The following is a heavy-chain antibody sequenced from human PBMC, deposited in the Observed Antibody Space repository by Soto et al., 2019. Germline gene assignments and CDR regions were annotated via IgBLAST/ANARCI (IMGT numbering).Heavy chain of an antibody. Sequence: EVQLVESGGDLVQPGGSLRLSCAASGFTFENAWMNWVRQAPGKGLEWVGRIKNRFEGATKDYAATVEGRFTISRDDSKDTLFLQMTSLKPEDTAVYYCTTGLGSVNYYQGRYWGQGTLVTVSS. CDR1: GFTFENAW. D-gene: IGHD3-10*01. CDR3: TTGLGSVNYYQGRY. J-gene: IGHJ4*02. V-gene: IGHV3-15*07. CDR2: IKNRFEGATK.